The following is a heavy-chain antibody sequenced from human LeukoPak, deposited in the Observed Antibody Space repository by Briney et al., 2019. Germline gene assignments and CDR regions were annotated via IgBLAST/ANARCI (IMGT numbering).Heavy chain of an antibody. CDR3: ARALRGYGYGYLDF. Sequence: ASVKVACKASGYTFTGYGISWVRQDPGQGLEWMGWISGYNGNTNYAQKVQGRVNMTTDISTSTAYMELRSLRSDDTAVYYCARALRGYGYGYLDFWGQGSLVTVSS. J-gene: IGHJ4*02. V-gene: IGHV1-18*04. D-gene: IGHD5-18*01. CDR1: GYTFTGYG. CDR2: ISGYNGNT.